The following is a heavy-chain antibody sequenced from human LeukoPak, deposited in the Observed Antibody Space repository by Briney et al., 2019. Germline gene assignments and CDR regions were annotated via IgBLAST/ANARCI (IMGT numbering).Heavy chain of an antibody. Sequence: ASAKVSCKASGYTFTSYAMNWVRQAPGQGLEWMGWINTNTGNPTYAQGFTGRFVFSLDTSVSTAYLQISSLKAEDTAVYYCARQTTVVVVAAQPGYWGQGTLVTVSS. CDR2: INTNTGNP. V-gene: IGHV7-4-1*02. D-gene: IGHD2-15*01. CDR3: ARQTTVVVVAAQPGY. J-gene: IGHJ4*02. CDR1: GYTFTSYA.